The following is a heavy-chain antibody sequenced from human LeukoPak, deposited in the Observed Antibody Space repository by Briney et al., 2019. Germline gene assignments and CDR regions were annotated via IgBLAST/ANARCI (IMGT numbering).Heavy chain of an antibody. CDR3: ASGADTAMGF. CDR2: ITSSSSYI. Sequence: PGGSLRLSCAASGFTFSTYNMNWVRQAPGKGLEWVSSITSSSSYIYYADSVKGRFTISRDNAKNSLYLQMNSLRAEDTAVYYCASGADTAMGFWGQGTLVTVSS. V-gene: IGHV3-21*01. D-gene: IGHD5-18*01. CDR1: GFTFSTYN. J-gene: IGHJ4*02.